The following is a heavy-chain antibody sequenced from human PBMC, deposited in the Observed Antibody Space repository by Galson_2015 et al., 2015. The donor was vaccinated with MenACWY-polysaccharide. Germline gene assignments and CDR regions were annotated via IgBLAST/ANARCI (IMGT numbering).Heavy chain of an antibody. D-gene: IGHD7-27*01. CDR1: GFTFRSFA. CDR2: IKKDGSEK. V-gene: IGHV3-7*01. Sequence: SLRLSCAASGFTFRSFAMGWVRQAPGKGLEWVASIKKDGSEKYYVDSVKGRFTISRDNAKDSLYLQMNSLRAEDTAVYFCARGHLGLGLWGQGTTVTVSS. CDR3: ARGHLGLGL. J-gene: IGHJ6*02.